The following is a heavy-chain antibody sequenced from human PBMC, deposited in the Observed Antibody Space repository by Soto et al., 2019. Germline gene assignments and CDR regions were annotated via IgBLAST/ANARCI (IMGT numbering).Heavy chain of an antibody. CDR3: AQDGLPFRAVIAN. Sequence: SETLSLTCVVSGGPISGGSYYWTWIRQFPGRGLEWLGYIDDSGTTYHNPSLRGRLTLSIDTSKKEFSLKMTSVTAADTAVYYCAQDGLPFRAVIANWGQGALVTVSS. V-gene: IGHV4-31*11. J-gene: IGHJ4*02. CDR2: IDDSGTT. D-gene: IGHD3-10*01. CDR1: GGPISGGSYY.